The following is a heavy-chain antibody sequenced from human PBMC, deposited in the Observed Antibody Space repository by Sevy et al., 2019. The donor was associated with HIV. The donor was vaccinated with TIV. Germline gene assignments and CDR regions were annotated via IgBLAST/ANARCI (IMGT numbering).Heavy chain of an antibody. CDR2: FFYSDNF. CDR3: ALSQNVDSAPFDY. D-gene: IGHD5-18*01. J-gene: IGHJ4*02. Sequence: SETLSLTCSVSGDSLSSADFYWSWVRQPPGKGLVWIGYFFYSDNFYYNPSLKSRLTISVDTSKNQFSLKLTSVTAADSAVYYCALSQNVDSAPFDYWGQGTPVTVSS. V-gene: IGHV4-30-4*01. CDR1: GDSLSSADFY.